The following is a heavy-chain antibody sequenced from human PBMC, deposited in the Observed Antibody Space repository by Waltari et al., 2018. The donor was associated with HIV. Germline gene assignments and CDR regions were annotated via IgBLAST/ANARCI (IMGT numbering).Heavy chain of an antibody. CDR3: AKEGWELLQFGYYFDS. Sequence: QEQLVESGGGVVQPGRSLRLSCAVSAFTFNHFGIYVVRQAPGKGLEWVASISYDGSSKYYSDSVKGRFTISRDDSKNTVSLQMNSLRVADAALYYCAKEGWELLQFGYYFDSWGQGALVTVSS. V-gene: IGHV3-30*18. CDR2: ISYDGSSK. D-gene: IGHD3-10*01. J-gene: IGHJ4*02. CDR1: AFTFNHFG.